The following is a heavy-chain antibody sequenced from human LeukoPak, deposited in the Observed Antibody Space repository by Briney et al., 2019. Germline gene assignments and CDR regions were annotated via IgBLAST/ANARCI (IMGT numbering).Heavy chain of an antibody. CDR1: GGSISSGDYY. D-gene: IGHD2-21*01. CDR3: AWDPVGRFLAGV. CDR2: ISYSGST. J-gene: IGHJ6*02. V-gene: IGHV4-30-4*01. Sequence: PSETLSLTCNVSGGSISSGDYYWSWLRQPPGKGLEWIGYISYSGSTYYNPSLKSRVTISVDTSKNQFSLKLSSVTAADTAVYYCAWDPVGRFLAGVWGQGTTVTVSS.